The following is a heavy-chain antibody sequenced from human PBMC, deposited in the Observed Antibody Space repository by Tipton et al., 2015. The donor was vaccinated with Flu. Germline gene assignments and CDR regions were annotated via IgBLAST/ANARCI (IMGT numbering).Heavy chain of an antibody. CDR2: IRNKDNSYDT. D-gene: IGHD1-1*01. Sequence: GSLRLSCAASGFTFSDHYMDWLRQAPGKGLEWVGRIRNKDNSYDTEYAASVQGRFTVSRDDSTNSLYLQMNSLKTEDTALYYCARGAGGRGRRGTTDYFYGMDVWGQGTTVTVSS. CDR3: ARGAGGRGRRGTTDYFYGMDV. V-gene: IGHV3-72*01. J-gene: IGHJ6*02. CDR1: GFTFSDHY.